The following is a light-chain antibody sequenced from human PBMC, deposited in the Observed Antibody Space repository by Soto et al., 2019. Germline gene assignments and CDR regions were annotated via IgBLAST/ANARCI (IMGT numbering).Light chain of an antibody. Sequence: EIVLTQSPGTLSLSPGERATLSCRASQSVSSSYLAWYQQKPCQAPRLLIYGASSRANGIPDRFSGSGSGTDFTLTISRLEPEDFAVYYCQHYGSSLWTFGQRTKVEIK. CDR3: QHYGSSLWT. CDR1: QSVSSSY. J-gene: IGKJ1*01. V-gene: IGKV3-20*01. CDR2: GAS.